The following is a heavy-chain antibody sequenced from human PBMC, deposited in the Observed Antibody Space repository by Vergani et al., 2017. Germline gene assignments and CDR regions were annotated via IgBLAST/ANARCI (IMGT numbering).Heavy chain of an antibody. Sequence: QVQLVQSGAEVKKPGASVKVSCKVSGYTLTELSMHWVRQAPGKGLEWMGGFGPEDGETIYAQKFQGRVTMTEDTSTDTAYIELSSLRSEDTAVYYCATGPVTMVRGVIKKGYYFDYWGQGTLVTVSS. J-gene: IGHJ4*02. V-gene: IGHV1-24*01. D-gene: IGHD3-10*01. CDR2: FGPEDGET. CDR1: GYTLTELS. CDR3: ATGPVTMVRGVIKKGYYFDY.